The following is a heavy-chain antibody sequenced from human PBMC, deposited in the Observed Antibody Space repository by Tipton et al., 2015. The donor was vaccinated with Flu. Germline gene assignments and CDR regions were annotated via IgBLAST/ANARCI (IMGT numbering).Heavy chain of an antibody. Sequence: SLRLSCAASGFTFSSFGMHWVRQAPGKGLEWVAVISYDGSNKYYADSVKGRLTISRDNSKNTLFLLMNSLRAEDTAIYYCAKDLHGDYADYFDSWGQGTLVTVSS. V-gene: IGHV3-30*18. CDR3: AKDLHGDYADYFDS. J-gene: IGHJ4*02. CDR1: GFTFSSFG. D-gene: IGHD4-17*01. CDR2: ISYDGSNK.